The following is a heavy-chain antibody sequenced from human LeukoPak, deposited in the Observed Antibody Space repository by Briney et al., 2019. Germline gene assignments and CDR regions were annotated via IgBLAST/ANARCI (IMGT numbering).Heavy chain of an antibody. Sequence: SDTLSLTCTVSGGSISSSSYYWGWIRQPPGKGLEWIGNIYYSGSLYYHPSLKSRVTISVDTSKSQFSLKLSSVTAADTAVYYCARTRDYGDYYFQYWGQGTLVAVSS. CDR3: ARTRDYGDYYFQY. D-gene: IGHD4-17*01. CDR2: IYYSGSL. CDR1: GGSISSSSYY. V-gene: IGHV4-39*01. J-gene: IGHJ1*01.